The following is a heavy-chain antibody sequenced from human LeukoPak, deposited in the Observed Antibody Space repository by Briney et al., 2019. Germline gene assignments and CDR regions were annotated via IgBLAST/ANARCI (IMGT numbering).Heavy chain of an antibody. CDR1: GFTFSNYA. D-gene: IGHD6-13*01. CDR2: INGGDGST. J-gene: IGHJ4*02. CDR3: AKVERQQLVVYDGY. Sequence: AGGSLRLSCAASGFTFSNYAMTWVRKAPGKGLEWVSTINGGDGSTYYADSVKGRFTISRDNSKNTLYLQMNSLRAEDTAVYYCAKVERQQLVVYDGYWGQGTLVTVSS. V-gene: IGHV3-23*01.